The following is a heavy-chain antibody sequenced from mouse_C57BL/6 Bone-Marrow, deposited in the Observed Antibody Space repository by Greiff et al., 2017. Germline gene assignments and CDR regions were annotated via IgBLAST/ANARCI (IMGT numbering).Heavy chain of an antibody. D-gene: IGHD2-4*01. V-gene: IGHV14-4*01. Sequence: VQLQQSGAELVRPGASVKLSCTASGFNIKDDYMHWVKQRPEQGLEWIGWIDPENGDTEYASKFQGKATITADTSSNTAYLQLSSLTSEDTAVYYCTTRWGYYEYEGFAYWGQGTLVTVSA. CDR1: GFNIKDDY. CDR2: IDPENGDT. CDR3: TTRWGYYEYEGFAY. J-gene: IGHJ3*01.